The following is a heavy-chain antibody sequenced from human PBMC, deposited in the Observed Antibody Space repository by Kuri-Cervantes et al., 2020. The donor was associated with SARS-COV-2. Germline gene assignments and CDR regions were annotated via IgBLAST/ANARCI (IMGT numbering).Heavy chain of an antibody. Sequence: SETLSLTCAGYRESFSDYYWSWIRQTPEMGLEWIGEISHSGRTNYNPSLRSRVTMSVETSKNQFPLKLTSVTAADTAVYYCARGTGDLDQWGQGTLVTVSS. CDR2: ISHSGRT. D-gene: IGHD7-27*01. J-gene: IGHJ5*02. V-gene: IGHV4-34*01. CDR1: RESFSDYY. CDR3: ARGTGDLDQ.